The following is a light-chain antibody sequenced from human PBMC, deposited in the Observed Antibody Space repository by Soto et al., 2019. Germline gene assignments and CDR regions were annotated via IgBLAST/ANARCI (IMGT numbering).Light chain of an antibody. V-gene: IGKV1-39*01. CDR3: QQSYKTPWT. J-gene: IGKJ1*01. CDR2: AAS. CDR1: QDISSY. Sequence: IQMTRSQSSLQASLGDRVTITCRANQDISSYLIWYQHKLGQAPKLLIHAASTLASGVPSRFSGSESGTDVTLTISGLEHEDSATYYCQQSYKTPWTFGQGTKVEIK.